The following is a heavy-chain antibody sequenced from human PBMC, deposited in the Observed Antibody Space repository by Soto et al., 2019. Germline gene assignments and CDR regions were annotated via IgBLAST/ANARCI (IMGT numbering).Heavy chain of an antibody. CDR2: ISSSSSYT. CDR3: ARPPYDSSGYQSLDAFDI. CDR1: GFTFSDYY. V-gene: IGHV3-11*06. Sequence: LRLSCAASGFTFSDYYISWIRQAPGKGLEWVSYISSSSSYTNYADSVKGRFTISRDNAKNSLYLQMNSLRAEDTAVYYCARPPYDSSGYQSLDAFDIWGQGTMVTVSS. D-gene: IGHD3-22*01. J-gene: IGHJ3*02.